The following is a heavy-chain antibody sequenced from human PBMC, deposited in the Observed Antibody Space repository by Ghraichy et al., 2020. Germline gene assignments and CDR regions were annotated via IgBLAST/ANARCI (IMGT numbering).Heavy chain of an antibody. CDR3: TRLQSSESYTEWFTP. CDR1: GYTFTNFD. V-gene: IGHV1-8*01. Sequence: ASVKVSCKASGYTFTNFDIYWVRQARGQGLEWLGWINPHSGRAELTEKFKGRVAMTRDTSTTTAYLEMSNLISEDTAVYYCTRLQSSESYTEWFTPGGQGSLVTVS. D-gene: IGHD3-3*01. J-gene: IGHJ5*02. CDR2: INPHSGRA.